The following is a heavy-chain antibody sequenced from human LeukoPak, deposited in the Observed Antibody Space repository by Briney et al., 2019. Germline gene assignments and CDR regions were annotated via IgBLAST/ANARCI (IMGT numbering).Heavy chain of an antibody. J-gene: IGHJ4*02. V-gene: IGHV4-4*07. CDR3: AGRGAATSPGHY. CDR1: GGYTGSHY. Sequence: SETLSLTCTVSGGYTGSHYWSWIRQPAGKGLEWIGRISPSGTIHYNPSLKSRVSISVDTSQNQFSLKLNSVTAADTAVYYCAGRGAATSPGHYWGQGTLVTVSS. CDR2: ISPSGTI. D-gene: IGHD6-25*01.